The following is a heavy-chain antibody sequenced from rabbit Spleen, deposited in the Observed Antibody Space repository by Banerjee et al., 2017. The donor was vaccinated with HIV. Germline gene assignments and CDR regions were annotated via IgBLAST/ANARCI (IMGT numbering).Heavy chain of an antibody. Sequence: QEQLVESGGDLVKPGASLTLTCTASGFDFSSYAMCWVRQAPGKGLELIACIYADSSGSTYYASWAKGRFTYSKTSSTTVTLQMTRLTAADTATYFCARDLDDVIGWNFGWWGPGTLVTVS. V-gene: IGHV1S45*01. D-gene: IGHD4-1*01. CDR3: ARDLDDVIGWNFGW. CDR1: GFDFSSYA. CDR2: IYADSSGST. J-gene: IGHJ6*01.